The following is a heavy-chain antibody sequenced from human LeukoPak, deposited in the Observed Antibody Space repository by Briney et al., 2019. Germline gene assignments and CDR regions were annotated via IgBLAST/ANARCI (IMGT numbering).Heavy chain of an antibody. J-gene: IGHJ6*03. CDR2: IKQDGSEK. Sequence: GGSLRLSCAASGFTFSSYWMSWVRQAPGKGLEWVANIKQDGSEKYYVDSVKGRFTISRDNAKNSLYLQMNSLRAEDTAVYYCANNRKYGSGRHYYYYYYMDVWGKGTTVTISS. CDR3: ANNRKYGSGRHYYYYYYMDV. V-gene: IGHV3-7*01. CDR1: GFTFSSYW. D-gene: IGHD3-10*01.